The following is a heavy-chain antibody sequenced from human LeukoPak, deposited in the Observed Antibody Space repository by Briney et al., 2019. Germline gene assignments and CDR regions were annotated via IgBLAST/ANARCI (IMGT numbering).Heavy chain of an antibody. V-gene: IGHV4-34*01. Sequence: SETLSLTCAVYGGSFSAYYWSWIRQPPGKGLGWIGEINHSGSTHYNPSLKSRVTISVDTSKNQFSLKLSSVTAADTAVYYCARVGVITMIVNYWGQGTLVTVSS. CDR1: GGSFSAYY. CDR3: ARVGVITMIVNY. D-gene: IGHD3-22*01. J-gene: IGHJ4*02. CDR2: INHSGST.